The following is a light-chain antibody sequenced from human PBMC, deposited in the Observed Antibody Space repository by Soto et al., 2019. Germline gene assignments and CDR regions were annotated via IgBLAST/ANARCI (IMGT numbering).Light chain of an antibody. J-gene: IGLJ3*02. CDR1: SSDVGSYNY. CDR2: DVV. Sequence: QSALTQPASVSGSPGQSITISCTGTSSDVGSYNYVSWYQQHPGKAPKLMIFDVVNRPSGVSNRFSGSKSGNTASLTISGLQAEDEADYYCTSYTTYTTWVFGGGTKLTV. V-gene: IGLV2-14*01. CDR3: TSYTTYTTWV.